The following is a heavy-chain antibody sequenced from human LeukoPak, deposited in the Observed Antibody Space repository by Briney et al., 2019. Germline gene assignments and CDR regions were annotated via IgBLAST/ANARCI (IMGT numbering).Heavy chain of an antibody. V-gene: IGHV3-23*01. CDR1: GFTFSSYA. CDR3: AREDTGGELLGAFDI. CDR2: ISGSGGST. D-gene: IGHD1-26*01. J-gene: IGHJ3*02. Sequence: GGPLRLSCAASGFTFSSYAMSWVRQAPGKGLEWVSAISGSGGSTYYADSVKGRFTISRDNSKNTLYLQMSSLRSEDTAVYYCAREDTGGELLGAFDIWGQGTMVTVSS.